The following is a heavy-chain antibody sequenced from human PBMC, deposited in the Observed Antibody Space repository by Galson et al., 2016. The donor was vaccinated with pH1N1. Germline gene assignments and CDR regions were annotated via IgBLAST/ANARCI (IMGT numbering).Heavy chain of an antibody. V-gene: IGHV3-7*03. Sequence: SLRLSCASSGFTISDYWMHWVRQAPGKGLEWVANIKQDGSEKYYVDSVKGRFTISRDNGENSLYLQMNSLRVEDTAVYYCVRAIASGYSYWGQGTLVTVSS. CDR2: IKQDGSEK. CDR1: GFTISDYW. J-gene: IGHJ4*02. D-gene: IGHD5-18*01. CDR3: VRAIASGYSY.